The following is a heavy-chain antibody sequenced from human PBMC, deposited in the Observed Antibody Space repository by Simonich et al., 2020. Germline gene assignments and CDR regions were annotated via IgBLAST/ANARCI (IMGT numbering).Heavy chain of an antibody. V-gene: IGHV3-23*01. CDR1: GFTFSSYA. D-gene: IGHD6-13*01. Sequence: EVQLLESGGGLVQPGGSLRLSCAASGFTFSSYAMGWVRQAPGKGLEWVAAVSGSGGSTYYADSVKGRFTISRDNSKNTLYLQMNSLRAEDTAVYYCAKVGDSSSWYFDYWGQGTLVTVSS. CDR2: VSGSGGST. CDR3: AKVGDSSSWYFDY. J-gene: IGHJ4*02.